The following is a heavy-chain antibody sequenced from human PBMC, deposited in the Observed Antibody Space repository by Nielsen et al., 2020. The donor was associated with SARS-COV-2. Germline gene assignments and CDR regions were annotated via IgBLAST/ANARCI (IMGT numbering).Heavy chain of an antibody. D-gene: IGHD3-16*01. CDR3: ARVRSGANWFVL. J-gene: IGHJ5*01. CDR1: GFTFSSYS. Sequence: GGSLRLSCAASGFTFSSYSMNWVRQAPGKGLEWVSSISSSSSYIYYADSVKGRFTISRDNAKNSLYLQMNSLRVEDTAVYYCARVRSGANWFVLWGQGTLVTVSS. CDR2: ISSSSSYI. V-gene: IGHV3-21*04.